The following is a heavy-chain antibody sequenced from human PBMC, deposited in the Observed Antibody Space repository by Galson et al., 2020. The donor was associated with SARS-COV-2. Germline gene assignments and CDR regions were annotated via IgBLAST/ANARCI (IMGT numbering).Heavy chain of an antibody. V-gene: IGHV3-23*01. CDR2: ISGSGGST. Sequence: GESLKISCAASGFTFSSYAMSWVRQAPGKGLEWVSAISGSGGSTYYADSVKGRFTISRDNSKNTLYLQMNSLRAEDTAVYYCAKCQTYCSGGSCYSAVGYYYYYMDVWGKGTTVTVSS. J-gene: IGHJ6*03. D-gene: IGHD2-15*01. CDR3: AKCQTYCSGGSCYSAVGYYYYYMDV. CDR1: GFTFSSYA.